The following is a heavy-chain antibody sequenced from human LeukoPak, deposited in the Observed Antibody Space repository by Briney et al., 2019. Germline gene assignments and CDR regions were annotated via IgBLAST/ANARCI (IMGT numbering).Heavy chain of an antibody. CDR1: GFTFNTYS. CDR2: ISSSSSYI. V-gene: IGHV3-21*01. J-gene: IGHJ4*02. CDR3: ASRYCSGGSCYCDAY. D-gene: IGHD2-15*01. Sequence: PGGSLRLSCAASGFTFNTYSMNWVRQAPGKGLEWVSSISSSSSYIYYADSVKGRFTISRDNAKNSLYRQMNSLRADDTAVYYCASRYCSGGSCYCDAYWGQGTLVTVSS.